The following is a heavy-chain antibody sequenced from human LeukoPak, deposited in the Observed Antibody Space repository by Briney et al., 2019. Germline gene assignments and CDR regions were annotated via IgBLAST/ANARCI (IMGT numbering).Heavy chain of an antibody. D-gene: IGHD2-2*01. CDR2: IKQDGSEK. CDR1: GFTFSGYW. J-gene: IGHJ4*02. CDR3: ARDRCSSTSCYYDY. Sequence: PGGSLRPSCAPSGFTFSGYWMSWVRQAQGKGLGWGANIKQDGSEKYYVDSVKGRFTISRDNAKNSLYLQMNSLRAEDTAVYYCARDRCSSTSCYYDYWGQGTLVTVSS. V-gene: IGHV3-7*01.